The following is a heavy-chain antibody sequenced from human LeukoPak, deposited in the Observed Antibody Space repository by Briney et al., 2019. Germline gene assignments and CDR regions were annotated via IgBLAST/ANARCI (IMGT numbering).Heavy chain of an antibody. Sequence: GGSLRLSCAASGFTFSSYGIHWVRQAPGKGLEWVAFIRYDGSDKNYADSVKGRFTISRDNSKNTLYLQMNSLRAEDTAVYYCARVGRDSKYGYFDFWGQGTLVTVSS. J-gene: IGHJ4*02. D-gene: IGHD4-11*01. CDR1: GFTFSSYG. V-gene: IGHV3-30*02. CDR3: ARVGRDSKYGYFDF. CDR2: IRYDGSDK.